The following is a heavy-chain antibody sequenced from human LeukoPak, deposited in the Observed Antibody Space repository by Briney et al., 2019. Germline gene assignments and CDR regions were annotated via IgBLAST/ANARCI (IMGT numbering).Heavy chain of an antibody. D-gene: IGHD2-2*01. CDR3: ARDIVVVPAAMGIGTWFDP. CDR1: AGTFSSYA. CDR2: IIPIFSIA. V-gene: IGHV1-69*04. Sequence: ASVKVSCKASAGTFSSYAISWVRQAPGQGLEWMGRIIPIFSIANYAQKFQGRVTITADKSTSTAYMELSSLRSEDTAVYYCARDIVVVPAAMGIGTWFDPWGQGTLVTVSS. J-gene: IGHJ5*02.